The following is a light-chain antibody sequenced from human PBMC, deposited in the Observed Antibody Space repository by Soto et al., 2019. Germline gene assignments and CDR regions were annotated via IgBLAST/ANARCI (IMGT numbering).Light chain of an antibody. V-gene: IGKV3-15*01. CDR3: QHYNEWPLT. CDR1: QTVSNN. Sequence: ERVRTQFPATLSVSPGAKATLSCRASQTVSNNLAWYQQKPGQAPRLLIYFASTRATGVPARFSGSGSGTEFTLTISNLQSEDSAVYYCQHYNEWPLTFGGGTKLETK. CDR2: FAS. J-gene: IGKJ4*01.